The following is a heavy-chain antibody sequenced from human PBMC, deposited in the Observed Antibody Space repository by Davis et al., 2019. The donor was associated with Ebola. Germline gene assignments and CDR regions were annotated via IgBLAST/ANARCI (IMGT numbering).Heavy chain of an antibody. CDR1: GFTFSSYW. Sequence: PGGSLRLSCAASGFTFSSYWMHWVRQAPGKGLVWVSRINSDGSSINYADSVKGRFSNSRDNAKNTVYLEMNSLRAEDTAVYYCAKPTQSSSGVGRYFDYWGQGTLVTVSS. J-gene: IGHJ4*02. CDR3: AKPTQSSSGVGRYFDY. V-gene: IGHV3-74*01. D-gene: IGHD6-6*01. CDR2: INSDGSSI.